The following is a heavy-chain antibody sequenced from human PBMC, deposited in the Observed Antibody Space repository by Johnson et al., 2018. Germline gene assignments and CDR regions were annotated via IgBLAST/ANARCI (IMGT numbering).Heavy chain of an antibody. CDR1: GFSFSSYA. CDR3: AKDISYYFDSSGYPQH. Sequence: EVQLLESGGGLVQPGGSLRLSCAASGFSFSSYAMTWVRQAPGKGLEWVSAISGSGGSTYYADSVKGRFTISRDISKNTLYLAMNTLRAVYTAVYYCAKDISYYFDSSGYPQHWRQGTLVTVSS. V-gene: IGHV3-23*01. CDR2: ISGSGGST. J-gene: IGHJ1*01. D-gene: IGHD3-22*01.